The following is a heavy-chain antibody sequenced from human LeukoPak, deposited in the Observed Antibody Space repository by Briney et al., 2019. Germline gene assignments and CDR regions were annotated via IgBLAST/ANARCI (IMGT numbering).Heavy chain of an antibody. CDR2: ISGGGGDA. CDR1: GFTFDNYA. Sequence: GGSLRLSCAASGFTFDNYAMTWVRQAPGKGLEWVSVISGGGGDANYADSVKGRFTISRDNSKNTLYLQMNSLRAEDTAVYYCAKTPKLIRGTPDYWGQGTRVIVSS. V-gene: IGHV3-23*01. D-gene: IGHD3-10*01. CDR3: AKTPKLIRGTPDY. J-gene: IGHJ4*02.